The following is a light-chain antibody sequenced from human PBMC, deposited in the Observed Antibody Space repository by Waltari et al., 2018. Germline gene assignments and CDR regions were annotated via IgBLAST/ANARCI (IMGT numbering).Light chain of an antibody. CDR3: QQRKFWPPIT. CDR1: QSVSNY. CDR2: AAS. V-gene: IGKV3-11*01. J-gene: IGKJ5*01. Sequence: EVVLTQSPATLSLSPGERATLSCRASQSVSNYLAWYQQKPGQAPRLLIYAASNRATGIPARFSGSGSGTDFTLTISSLEPEDFAVYYCQQRKFWPPITIGQGTRLESK.